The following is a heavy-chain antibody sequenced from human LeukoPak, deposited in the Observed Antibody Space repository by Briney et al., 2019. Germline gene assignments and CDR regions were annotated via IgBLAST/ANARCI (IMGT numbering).Heavy chain of an antibody. J-gene: IGHJ5*02. D-gene: IGHD3-10*01. Sequence: SETLSLTCAVYGGSFSGYFWNWIRQPPGKGLEWIGEINRSGTTHHNPSLKSRVTISIDTSKDQISLKLTSVTAADTGVYFCARGPESGSYFAWFGPWGQGTLVTVSS. CDR2: INRSGTT. CDR3: ARGPESGSYFAWFGP. V-gene: IGHV4-34*01. CDR1: GGSFSGYF.